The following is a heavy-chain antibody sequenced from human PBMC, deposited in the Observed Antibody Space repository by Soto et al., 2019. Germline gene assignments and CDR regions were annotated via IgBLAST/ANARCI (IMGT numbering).Heavy chain of an antibody. CDR3: AKDLYDRGGRPYYFDY. Sequence: PGGSLRLSCSASGFTFINYVMSWVRQAPWKGLEGVSAVSGSGGSTYYADSVKGRFTISRDNSKNTLYLQMNSLRAEDTAVYYCAKDLYDRGGRPYYFDYWGQGTLVTVSS. D-gene: IGHD2-15*01. V-gene: IGHV3-23*01. CDR2: VSGSGGST. CDR1: GFTFINYV. J-gene: IGHJ4*02.